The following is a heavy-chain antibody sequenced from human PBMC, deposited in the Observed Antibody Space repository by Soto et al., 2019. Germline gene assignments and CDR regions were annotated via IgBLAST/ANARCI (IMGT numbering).Heavy chain of an antibody. V-gene: IGHV3-73*01. Sequence: GGSVRLSCAASWFTFIGSAMHWVRQASGKGLEWVGRIRSKANSYATAYAASVKGRFTISRDDSKNTAYLQMNSLKTEDTAVYYCTSPTYYYDSSGYYYFDYWDQGTLVTVSS. CDR2: IRSKANSYAT. CDR3: TSPTYYYDSSGYYYFDY. J-gene: IGHJ4*02. D-gene: IGHD3-22*01. CDR1: WFTFIGSA.